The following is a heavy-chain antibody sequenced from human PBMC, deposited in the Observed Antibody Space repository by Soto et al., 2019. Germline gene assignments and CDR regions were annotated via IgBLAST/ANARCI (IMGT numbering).Heavy chain of an antibody. V-gene: IGHV3-23*01. Sequence: EVQLLESGGGLVQPGGSLRLSCAASGFTISSNAMYWVRQAPGKGLKWVSGISDRGDTTHYADSVKGRFTISRDTSKNTLYLQLNTLRADDTAVYYCAKDKPGTTSFDYWGQGTLVTVSS. J-gene: IGHJ4*02. CDR1: GFTISSNA. CDR2: ISDRGDTT. CDR3: AKDKPGTTSFDY. D-gene: IGHD1-1*01.